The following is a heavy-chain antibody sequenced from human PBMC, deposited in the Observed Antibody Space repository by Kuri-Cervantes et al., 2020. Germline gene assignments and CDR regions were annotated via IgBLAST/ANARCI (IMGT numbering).Heavy chain of an antibody. Sequence: ETLSLTCAASGFTFDDYAMHWVRQAPGKGLEWVSLISWDGGSTYYADSVKGRFTISRDNSKNSLYLQMNSLRAEDTALYYCAKDTVAAAGRGGIFDYWGQGTLVTVSS. D-gene: IGHD6-13*01. V-gene: IGHV3-43D*04. CDR2: ISWDGGST. CDR1: GFTFDDYA. J-gene: IGHJ4*02. CDR3: AKDTVAAAGRGGIFDY.